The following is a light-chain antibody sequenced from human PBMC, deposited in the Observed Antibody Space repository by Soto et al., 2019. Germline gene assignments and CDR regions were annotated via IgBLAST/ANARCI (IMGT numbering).Light chain of an antibody. Sequence: EMVMTQSPATLSVSPGERVTLSCRASESVHRNLAWYQQKPGQGPSLLLYYASTRATGVPVRFTGSGSGTELTLTISSLQSYDFGFYHCQHSSNWPPTFGPGTKVEIK. CDR3: QHSSNWPPT. V-gene: IGKV3-15*01. J-gene: IGKJ3*01. CDR1: ESVHRN. CDR2: YAS.